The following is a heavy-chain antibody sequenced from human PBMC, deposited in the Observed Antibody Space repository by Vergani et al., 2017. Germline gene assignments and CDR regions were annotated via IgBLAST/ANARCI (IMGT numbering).Heavy chain of an antibody. CDR3: ARVGHWNDLGFYYYYGMDV. CDR1: GGSISSYY. CDR2: IYYSGST. J-gene: IGHJ6*02. Sequence: QVQLQESGPGLVKPSETLSLTCTVSGGSISSYYWSWIRQPPGKGLEWIGYIYYSGSTNYNPSLKSRVTISVDTSKNPFSLKLGSVTAADTAVYYCARVGHWNDLGFYYYYGMDVWGQGTTVTVSS. V-gene: IGHV4-59*01. D-gene: IGHD1-1*01.